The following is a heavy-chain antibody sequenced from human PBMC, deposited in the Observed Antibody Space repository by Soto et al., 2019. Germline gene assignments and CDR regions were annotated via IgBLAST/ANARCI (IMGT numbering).Heavy chain of an antibody. Sequence: GGSLRLSCAASGFTFSSYWMSWVRQAPGKGLEWVANIKQDGSNKYYVDSVKGRFTISRDNSKNSLYLQMNSLRAEDTAVYYCARDQVAYCGGDCYSTKAFDYWGQGTLVTVSS. D-gene: IGHD2-21*02. CDR3: ARDQVAYCGGDCYSTKAFDY. V-gene: IGHV3-7*01. CDR2: IKQDGSNK. CDR1: GFTFSSYW. J-gene: IGHJ4*02.